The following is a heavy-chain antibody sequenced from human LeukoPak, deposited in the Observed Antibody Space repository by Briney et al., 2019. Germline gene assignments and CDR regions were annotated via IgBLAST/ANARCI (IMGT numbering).Heavy chain of an antibody. Sequence: SETLSLTCTVSGGSISSYYWSWIRQPPGKGLEWIGYIYYSGSTNYNPSLKGRVTISVDTSKNQFSLKLSSVTAADTAVYYCARHVRSPFVVVTAIGYDNWFDPWGQGTLVTVSS. CDR1: GGSISSYY. CDR2: IYYSGST. V-gene: IGHV4-59*08. J-gene: IGHJ5*02. D-gene: IGHD2-21*02. CDR3: ARHVRSPFVVVTAIGYDNWFDP.